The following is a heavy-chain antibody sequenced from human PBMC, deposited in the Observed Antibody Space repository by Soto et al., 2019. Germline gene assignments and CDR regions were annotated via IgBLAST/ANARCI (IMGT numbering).Heavy chain of an antibody. V-gene: IGHV3-23*01. CDR1: GFTFSNYA. J-gene: IGHJ4*02. CDR3: AKRFVNSSTWSSLGL. D-gene: IGHD6-13*01. Sequence: EVQLLESGGGLVQPGGSLRLSCAASGFTFSNYAMTWVRQAPGKGLEWVSIIFDPHGATKYADSVTCRFTISSDNSKNTPYLQISSPRDEHTAVYYCAKRFVNSSTWSSLGLWGQGTLVTVSS. CDR2: IFDPHGAT.